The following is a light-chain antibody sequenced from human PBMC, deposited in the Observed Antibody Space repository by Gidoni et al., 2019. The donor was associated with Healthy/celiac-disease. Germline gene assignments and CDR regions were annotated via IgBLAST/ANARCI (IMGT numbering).Light chain of an antibody. V-gene: IGKV1-5*01. Sequence: DIQITQSPSTLSASVGDRVTITCRASQSISSRLAWYQQKPGKSPKLLIYDASSLESGVPSRFSGSGSGTEFTLTISSLQPDDFATYYCQQYNSYSYTFGQGTKLEIK. CDR3: QQYNSYSYT. CDR2: DAS. J-gene: IGKJ2*01. CDR1: QSISSR.